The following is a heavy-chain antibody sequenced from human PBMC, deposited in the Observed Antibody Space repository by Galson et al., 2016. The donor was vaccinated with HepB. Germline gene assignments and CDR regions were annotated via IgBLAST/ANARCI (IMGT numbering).Heavy chain of an antibody. V-gene: IGHV4-59*02. J-gene: IGHJ6*02. D-gene: IGHD2-21*01. CDR1: GGSVTSYY. CDR2: IHYSGHT. CDR3: ATTHITLRPGYNGMDV. Sequence: SETLSLTCTVSGGSVTSYYWSWIRQPPGKGLERIGFIHYSGHTNNNPSLKSRVTLSVDMSKNQLSLRLSSVTAADTAVYYCATTHITLRPGYNGMDVWGQGTTVTVSS.